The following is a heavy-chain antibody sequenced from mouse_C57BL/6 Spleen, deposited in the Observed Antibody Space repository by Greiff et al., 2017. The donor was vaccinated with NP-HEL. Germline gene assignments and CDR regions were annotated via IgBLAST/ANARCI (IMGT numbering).Heavy chain of an antibody. D-gene: IGHD1-1*01. J-gene: IGHJ2*01. CDR2: IDPSDSYT. V-gene: IGHV1-50*01. Sequence: QVQLQQPGAELVKPGASVKLSCKASGYTFTSYWMQWVNQRPGQGLEWIGEIDPSDSYTNYNQKFQGKATLTVDTSSSTAYMQLSSLTSEDSAVYYCARPYYYGSSYLAFDYWGQGTTLTVSS. CDR3: ARPYYYGSSYLAFDY. CDR1: GYTFTSYW.